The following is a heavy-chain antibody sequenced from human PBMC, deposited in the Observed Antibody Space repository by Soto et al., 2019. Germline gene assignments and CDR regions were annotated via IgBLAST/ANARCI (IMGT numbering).Heavy chain of an antibody. D-gene: IGHD3-22*01. J-gene: IGHJ6*02. CDR2: ISAYNSNT. V-gene: IGHV1-18*01. CDR3: ARFYYDSSGYLPSPYYYYYGMDV. CDR1: GYAFTTKG. Sequence: ASVKVSCKAFGYAFTTKGITWVRQAPGQGPEWMGWISAYNSNTSYAQKLQGRVTMTTDTSTSTAYMELSSLRSEDTAVYYCARFYYDSSGYLPSPYYYYYGMDVWGQGTTVTVSS.